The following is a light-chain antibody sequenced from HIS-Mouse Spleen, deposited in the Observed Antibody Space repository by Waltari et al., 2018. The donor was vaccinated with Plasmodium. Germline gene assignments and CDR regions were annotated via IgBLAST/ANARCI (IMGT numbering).Light chain of an antibody. V-gene: IGKV2-28*01. CDR3: MQAVRTPLT. J-gene: IGKJ4*01. CDR2: LGS. CDR1: QSLLHSNGYNY. Sequence: DIVMTQSPLSLPVTPGEPASISCRSSQSLLHSNGYNYLDWYLQKPGQSPPLLIYLGSSRASGIPDRFSGSGSGTDFTLTISRVEAEDVGVYYCMQAVRTPLTFGGGTKVEIK.